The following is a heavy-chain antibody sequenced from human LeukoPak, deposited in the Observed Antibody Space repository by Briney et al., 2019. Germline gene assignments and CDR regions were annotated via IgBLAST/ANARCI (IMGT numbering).Heavy chain of an antibody. CDR2: ITGSGGNT. V-gene: IGHV3-23*01. CDR3: AKAAVSTYGSEYFHY. J-gene: IGHJ4*02. Sequence: GGSLRLSCAASGFTFSSYAMNWVRQAPGKGLEWVSLITGSGGNTYYADSVKGRFTISRDNSKNTLYLQMDSLRADDTAVYSCAKAAVSTYGSEYFHYWGQGTLVTVSS. D-gene: IGHD3-10*01. CDR1: GFTFSSYA.